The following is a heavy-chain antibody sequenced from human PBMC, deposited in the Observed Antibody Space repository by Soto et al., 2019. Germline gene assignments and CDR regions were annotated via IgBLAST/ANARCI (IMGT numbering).Heavy chain of an antibody. Sequence: GGSLRLSCAASRFTFTTYAMNWVRQAPGKGLEWVALMSSDGTNEHYADSVRGRFTVSRDNSRNTLFLQMNNLRTDDTAVYYCARCEYISGWYCYFDFWGLGTLVTVSS. D-gene: IGHD6-19*01. CDR1: RFTFTTYA. CDR2: MSSDGTNE. CDR3: ARCEYISGWYCYFDF. J-gene: IGHJ4*02. V-gene: IGHV3-30-3*01.